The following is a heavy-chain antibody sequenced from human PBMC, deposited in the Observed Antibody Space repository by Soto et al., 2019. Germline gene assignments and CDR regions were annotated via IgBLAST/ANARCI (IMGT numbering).Heavy chain of an antibody. Sequence: GGSLRLSCAASGFTFSSYSMNWVRQAPGKGLEWVSSISSSSSYIYYADSVKGRFTISRDNAKNSLYLQMNSLRAEDTAVYYCASLRVKEVGDPARGEFDYWGQGTLVTVSS. J-gene: IGHJ4*02. CDR1: GFTFSSYS. V-gene: IGHV3-21*01. CDR2: ISSSSSYI. D-gene: IGHD3-10*01. CDR3: ASLRVKEVGDPARGEFDY.